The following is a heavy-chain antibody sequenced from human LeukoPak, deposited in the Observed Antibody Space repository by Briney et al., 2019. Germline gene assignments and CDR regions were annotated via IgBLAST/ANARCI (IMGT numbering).Heavy chain of an antibody. CDR1: GGSISTYY. J-gene: IGHJ4*02. V-gene: IGHV4-59*01. D-gene: IGHD7-27*01. CDR3: ARVGPGDFDY. Sequence: PSETLSLTCTVSGGSISTYYWSWTRQPPGKGLGWIGYIYYSGNTNYNPSLKSRVTIAVDTSKNQFSLKLNSVTAADTAVYYCARVGPGDFDYWGQGTLVTVSS. CDR2: IYYSGNT.